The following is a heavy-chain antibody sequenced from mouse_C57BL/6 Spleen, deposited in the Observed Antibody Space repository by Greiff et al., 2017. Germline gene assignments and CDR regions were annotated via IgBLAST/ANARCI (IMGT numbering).Heavy chain of an antibody. D-gene: IGHD1-1*01. CDR2: IDPGTGGT. J-gene: IGHJ1*03. V-gene: IGHV1-15*01. CDR1: GYTFTDYE. CDR3: TRGYGISYWYFDV. Sequence: QVQLQQSGAELVRPGASVTLSCKASGYTFTDYEMHWVKQTPVHGLEWIGAIDPGTGGTAYNQKFKGKAILTADKSSSTAYMGLRSLTSEDSAVYYCTRGYGISYWYFDVWGTGATVTVA.